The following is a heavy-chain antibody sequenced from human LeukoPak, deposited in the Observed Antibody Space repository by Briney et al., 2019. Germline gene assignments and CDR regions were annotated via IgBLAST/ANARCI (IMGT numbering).Heavy chain of an antibody. Sequence: SETLSLTCTVSGGSISSSSYYWGWIRQPPGKGLEWIGSIYYSGSTYYNPSLKSRVTISVDTSKNQFSLKLSSVTAADTAVYYCARVKATAAVGAGDWFDPWGQGTLVTVSS. D-gene: IGHD2-2*01. CDR3: ARVKATAAVGAGDWFDP. CDR2: IYYSGST. V-gene: IGHV4-39*07. J-gene: IGHJ5*02. CDR1: GGSISSSSYY.